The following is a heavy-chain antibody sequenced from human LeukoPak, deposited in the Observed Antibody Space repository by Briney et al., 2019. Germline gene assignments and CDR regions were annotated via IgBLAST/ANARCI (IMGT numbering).Heavy chain of an antibody. J-gene: IGHJ4*02. Sequence: GGSLRLSCAASGFAFSSYAMSWVRQAPGKGLEWVSAISGSGGSTYYADSVKGRFTISRDNSKHTLYLQMNSLRAEDTAVYYCAKGSYYYDSSGPAYWGQGTLVTVSS. CDR1: GFAFSSYA. CDR2: ISGSGGST. V-gene: IGHV3-23*01. CDR3: AKGSYYYDSSGPAY. D-gene: IGHD3-22*01.